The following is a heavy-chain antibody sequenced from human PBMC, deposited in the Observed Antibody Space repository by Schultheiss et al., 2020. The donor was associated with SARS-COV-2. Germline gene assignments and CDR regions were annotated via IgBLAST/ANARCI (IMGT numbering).Heavy chain of an antibody. CDR1: GGSISSSNW. V-gene: IGHV4-4*02. D-gene: IGHD1-14*01. CDR2: IYHSGST. J-gene: IGHJ5*02. Sequence: SETLSLTCAVSGGSISSSNWWSWVRQPPGKGLEWIGEIYHSGSTNYNPSLKSRVTISVDTSKNQFSLKLSSVTAADTAVYYCARDTNLARGWFDPWGQGTLVTVSS. CDR3: ARDTNLARGWFDP.